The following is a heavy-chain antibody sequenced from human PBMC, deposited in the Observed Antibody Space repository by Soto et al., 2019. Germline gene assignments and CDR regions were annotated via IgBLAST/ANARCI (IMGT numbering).Heavy chain of an antibody. D-gene: IGHD6-19*01. CDR2: ISPSSGST. CDR3: ARKLSSNGWSAFDY. Sequence: ASVKVSCKASGYTFTSYYMHWVRQAPGQGLEWMGIISPSSGSTTYAQKFQGRVTVTRDTSTTTVYMELSSLRSEDTAVYYCARKLSSNGWSAFDYWGQGTLVSVSS. J-gene: IGHJ4*02. V-gene: IGHV1-46*01. CDR1: GYTFTSYY.